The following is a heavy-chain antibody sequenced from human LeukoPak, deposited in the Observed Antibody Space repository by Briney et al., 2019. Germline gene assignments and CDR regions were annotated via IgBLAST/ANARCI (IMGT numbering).Heavy chain of an antibody. Sequence: SLRLSCAPSGSFFSSYNTKFVRQPARERLEWVLFISSGSSYIYYADSMDGRSTPSRDKAKFSLSLQKNSLTAEQTAVYYSAGGERLTYYYGSRNGRADAFDIWGQGTMVTVSS. V-gene: IGHV3-21*01. CDR1: GSFFSSYN. J-gene: IGHJ3*02. CDR3: AGGERLTYYYGSRNGRADAFDI. D-gene: IGHD3-10*01. CDR2: ISSGSSYI.